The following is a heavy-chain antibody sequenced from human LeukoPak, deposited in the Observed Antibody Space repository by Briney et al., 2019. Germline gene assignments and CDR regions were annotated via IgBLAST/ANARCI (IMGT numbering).Heavy chain of an antibody. Sequence: GGSLRLSCAASGFTFSSYEMNWVRQAPGKGLEWVSYISSSGSTIYYADSVKGRFTISRDNAKNSLYLQMNSLRAEDTAVYYCARVFRDYYDSSGSDYFDYWGQGTLVTVSS. D-gene: IGHD3-22*01. V-gene: IGHV3-48*03. CDR2: ISSSGSTI. J-gene: IGHJ4*02. CDR1: GFTFSSYE. CDR3: ARVFRDYYDSSGSDYFDY.